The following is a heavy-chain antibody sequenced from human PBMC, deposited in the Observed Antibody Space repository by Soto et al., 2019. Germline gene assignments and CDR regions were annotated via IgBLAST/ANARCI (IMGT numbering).Heavy chain of an antibody. D-gene: IGHD6-13*01. Sequence: QVQLVQSGSEVKRPGSSVRFSCKAVGGTFSDYVISWVRQAPGQGLEWMGGIIAMSGTVNNAQKFQDRVTITADESTSTAYMELSSLRTEDTAIYYCAREAGYNWFDPWGQGTLVTVSS. CDR3: AREAGYNWFDP. CDR2: IIAMSGTV. V-gene: IGHV1-69*01. CDR1: GGTFSDYV. J-gene: IGHJ5*02.